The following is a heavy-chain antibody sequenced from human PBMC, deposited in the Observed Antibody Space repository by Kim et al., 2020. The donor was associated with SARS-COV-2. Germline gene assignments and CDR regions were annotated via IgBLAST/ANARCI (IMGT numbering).Heavy chain of an antibody. CDR2: ITVYNINT. CDR1: GYTFTTRD. V-gene: IGHV1-18*01. Sequence: ASVKVSCLTSGYTFTTRDIAWVRLAPGQGFEWMGWITVYNINTSYALKLKGRVTMTTDTSTSIAYMELRRLRSDDTAVYYCAKNW. CDR3: AKNW. J-gene: IGHJ2*01.